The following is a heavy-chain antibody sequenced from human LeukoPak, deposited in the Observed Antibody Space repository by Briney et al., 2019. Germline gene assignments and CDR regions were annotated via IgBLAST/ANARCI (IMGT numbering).Heavy chain of an antibody. CDR3: AKDFIVLLWRWAFDI. Sequence: GGSLRLSCAASGFTFSSYAMSWVRQAPGKGLEWVSAISGSGGSTYYADSVKGWFTISRDNSKNTLYLQMNSLRAEDTAVYYCAKDFIVLLWRWAFDIWGQGTMVTVSS. J-gene: IGHJ3*02. D-gene: IGHD3-10*01. CDR1: GFTFSSYA. V-gene: IGHV3-23*01. CDR2: ISGSGGST.